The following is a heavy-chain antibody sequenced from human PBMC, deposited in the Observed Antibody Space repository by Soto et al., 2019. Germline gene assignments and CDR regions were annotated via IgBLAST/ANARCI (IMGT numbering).Heavy chain of an antibody. J-gene: IGHJ4*02. Sequence: QVQLVQSGAEVKKPGASVKVSCKASGYTFTSYGISWVRQAPGQGLEWMGWISAYNGNTNYAQKLQGRVTMTTDTSTSTAYMELRSLRSDDTAVYYCARFLGYDYVWGSYRYTGYDYWGQGTPVTVSS. V-gene: IGHV1-18*01. D-gene: IGHD3-16*02. CDR1: GYTFTSYG. CDR2: ISAYNGNT. CDR3: ARFLGYDYVWGSYRYTGYDY.